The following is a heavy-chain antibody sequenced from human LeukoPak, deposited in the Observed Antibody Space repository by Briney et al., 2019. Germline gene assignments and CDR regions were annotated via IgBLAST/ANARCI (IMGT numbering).Heavy chain of an antibody. CDR1: GYTFTSYG. J-gene: IGHJ4*02. CDR2: ISAYNGNT. V-gene: IGHV1-18*01. Sequence: GASVKVSCKASGYTFTSYGISWVRQAPGQGLEWMGWISAYNGNTNYAQKLQGRVTMTTDTSTSTAYMELRSLRSDDTAVYYCARDPAYCSGGSCYGDYWGQGTLVTVSS. D-gene: IGHD2-15*01. CDR3: ARDPAYCSGGSCYGDY.